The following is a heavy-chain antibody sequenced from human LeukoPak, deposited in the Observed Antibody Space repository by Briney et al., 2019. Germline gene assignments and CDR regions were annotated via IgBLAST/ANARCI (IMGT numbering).Heavy chain of an antibody. CDR1: GGSFSGYY. CDR2: INHSGST. CDR3: ARRTYYYDSSAYQNWFDF. D-gene: IGHD3-22*01. J-gene: IGHJ5*01. Sequence: SETLSLTCAVYGGSFSGYYWSYIRQPPGKGLEWIGEINHSGSTNYNPSLKSRVTISVDTSKNQFSLKLNSVTAADTAVYYCARRTYYYDSSAYQNWFDFWGQGTLVTVSS. V-gene: IGHV4-34*01.